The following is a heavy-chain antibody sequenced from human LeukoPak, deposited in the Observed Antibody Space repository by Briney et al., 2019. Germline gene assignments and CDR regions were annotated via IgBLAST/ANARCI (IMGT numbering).Heavy chain of an antibody. CDR3: ARRFYYGSGRPSHFDY. CDR2: IYYSGST. V-gene: IGHV4-39*01. CDR1: GGSISSSSYY. D-gene: IGHD3-10*01. J-gene: IGHJ4*02. Sequence: SETLSLTCTVSGGSISSSSYYWGWIRQPPGKGLEWIGSIYYSGSTYYNPSLKSRVTISVDTSKNQFSLKLSSVTAADTAVYYCARRFYYGSGRPSHFDYWGQGTLVTVSS.